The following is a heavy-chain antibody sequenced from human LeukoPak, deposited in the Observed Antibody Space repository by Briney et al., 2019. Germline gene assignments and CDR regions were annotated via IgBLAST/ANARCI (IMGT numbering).Heavy chain of an antibody. J-gene: IGHJ6*02. Sequence: GGSLRLSCAVSGFTFSDYSMSWVRQAPGKGLQWVSYISCSGSTIYYADSVKGRFTISRDNAKNSLYLQINSLRAEDTAGYYCARVRGDSGYDPIVRKGEYYYGMDVWGQGTTVTVSS. CDR1: GFTFSDYS. D-gene: IGHD5-12*01. CDR3: ARVRGDSGYDPIVRKGEYYYGMDV. CDR2: ISCSGSTI. V-gene: IGHV3-11*01.